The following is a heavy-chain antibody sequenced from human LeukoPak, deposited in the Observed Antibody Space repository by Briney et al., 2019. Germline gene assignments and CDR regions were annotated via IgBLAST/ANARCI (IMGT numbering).Heavy chain of an antibody. Sequence: GGSLRLSCAASGFTFSSYEMNWVRQAPGKGLEWVSYISSSGGTIYYADSVKGRFTPSRDNAKNSLYLQMSILRAEDTAVYYCARDESSGYSSRGVFDIWGQGTMVTVSS. CDR3: ARDESSGYSSRGVFDI. CDR1: GFTFSSYE. CDR2: ISSSGGTI. D-gene: IGHD3-22*01. J-gene: IGHJ3*02. V-gene: IGHV3-48*03.